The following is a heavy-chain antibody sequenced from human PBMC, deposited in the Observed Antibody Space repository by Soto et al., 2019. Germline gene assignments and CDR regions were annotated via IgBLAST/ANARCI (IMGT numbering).Heavy chain of an antibody. Sequence: PGGSLRLSCAASGFTFSDYSMNWVRQAPGRGLEWVGRIKSKTDGGTTDYAAPVKGRFTISRDDSKNTLYLQMNSLKTEDTAVYYCTTDPATIFLYYMDVWGKGTKVTVSS. CDR2: IKSKTDGGTT. J-gene: IGHJ6*03. CDR3: TTDPATIFLYYMDV. D-gene: IGHD3-3*01. CDR1: GFTFSDYS. V-gene: IGHV3-15*01.